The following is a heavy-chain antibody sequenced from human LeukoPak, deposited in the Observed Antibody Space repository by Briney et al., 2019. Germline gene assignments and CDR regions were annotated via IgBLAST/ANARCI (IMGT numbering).Heavy chain of an antibody. V-gene: IGHV3-30*18. Sequence: GRSLRLSCAASGFTFSSYGMHWVRQAPGKGLEWVAVISYDGSNKYYADSVKGRFTISRDNSKNTLYLQMNSLRAEDTAVYYCAKLYDAFDIWGRGTMVTVSS. CDR1: GFTFSSYG. CDR2: ISYDGSNK. J-gene: IGHJ3*02. CDR3: AKLYDAFDI.